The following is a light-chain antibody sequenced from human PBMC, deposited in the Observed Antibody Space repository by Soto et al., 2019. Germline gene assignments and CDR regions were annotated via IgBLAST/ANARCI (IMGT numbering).Light chain of an antibody. J-gene: IGLJ1*01. Sequence: QSVLTQPASVSGSPGQSITISCTGTSGDVGGYYYVSWYQQIPGKAPKLMISDVSNRPSGVSNRFSGSKSGNTASLTISGLRAKDEADYYCSSYTAGRTIFGTGPKVT. CDR2: DVS. CDR3: SSYTAGRTI. V-gene: IGLV2-14*01. CDR1: SGDVGGYYY.